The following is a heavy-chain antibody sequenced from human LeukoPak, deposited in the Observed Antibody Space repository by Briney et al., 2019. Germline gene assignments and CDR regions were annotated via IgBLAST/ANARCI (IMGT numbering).Heavy chain of an antibody. CDR2: ISYDGSNK. CDR1: GFTFSSYA. J-gene: IGHJ4*02. CDR3: ARATRDGRHDY. Sequence: PGGSLRLSCAASGFTFSSYAMHWVRQAPGKGLEWVAVISYDGSNKYYADSVKGRFTISRDNSKNTLYLQMNSLRAEDTAVYYCARATRDGRHDYWGQGTLVTVSS. V-gene: IGHV3-30*04. D-gene: IGHD5-24*01.